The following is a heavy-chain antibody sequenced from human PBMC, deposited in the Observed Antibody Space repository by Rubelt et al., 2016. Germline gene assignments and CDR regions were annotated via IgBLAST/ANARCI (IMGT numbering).Heavy chain of an antibody. CDR1: GGSFSGYY. Sequence: QVQLQQWGAGLLKPSETLSLTCAVYGGSFSGYYWSWIRQPPGKGLEWIGEINHSGSTNYNPSLKSRVTISVDTSKTQFALKLSSVTAADTAVYYCARRDWILFDYWGQGTLVTVSS. CDR3: ARRDWILFDY. J-gene: IGHJ4*02. CDR2: INHSGST. D-gene: IGHD5-18*01. V-gene: IGHV4-34*01.